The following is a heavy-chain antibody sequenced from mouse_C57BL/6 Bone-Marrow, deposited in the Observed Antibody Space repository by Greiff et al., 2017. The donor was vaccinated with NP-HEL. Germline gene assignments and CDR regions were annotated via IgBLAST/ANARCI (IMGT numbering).Heavy chain of an antibody. CDR3: ARCLYGSSPWFAY. CDR1: GYTFTSYW. D-gene: IGHD1-1*01. V-gene: IGHV1-7*01. CDR2: INPSSGYT. Sequence: VQLQQSGAELAKPGASVKLSCKASGYTFTSYWMHWVKQRPGQGLEWIGYINPSSGYTKYNQKFKDKATLTADKSSSTAYMQLSSLTYEDSAVYYCARCLYGSSPWFAYWGQGTLVTVSA. J-gene: IGHJ3*01.